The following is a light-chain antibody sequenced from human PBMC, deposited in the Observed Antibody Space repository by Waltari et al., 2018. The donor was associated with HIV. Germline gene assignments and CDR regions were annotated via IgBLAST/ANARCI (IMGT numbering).Light chain of an antibody. CDR3: QQYGSSLTWT. CDR1: QTVSTN. V-gene: IGKV3-15*01. Sequence: ILMTQSPATLSVSPGARATPSCRAGQTVSTNLAWYQQKTGQAPRLLIFGASTRATGVPARFSGSGSGTEFTLTISNLQSEDFAVYYCQQYGSSLTWTFGQGTKVELK. J-gene: IGKJ1*01. CDR2: GAS.